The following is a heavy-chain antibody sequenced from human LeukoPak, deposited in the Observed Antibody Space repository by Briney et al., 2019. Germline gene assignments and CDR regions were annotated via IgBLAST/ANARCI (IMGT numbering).Heavy chain of an antibody. D-gene: IGHD4-11*01. V-gene: IGHV4-59*01. CDR3: ARDVTKGYYSYGMDV. CDR2: IYYSGRT. Sequence: SETLSLTCTVSGGSISDYHWNWMRQPPGKGLEWIGYIYYSGRTNYNPSLKSRVSISVDTSNNQFSLKLSSVTAADTAVYYCARDVTKGYYSYGMDVWGQGTTVTVSS. CDR1: GGSISDYH. J-gene: IGHJ6*02.